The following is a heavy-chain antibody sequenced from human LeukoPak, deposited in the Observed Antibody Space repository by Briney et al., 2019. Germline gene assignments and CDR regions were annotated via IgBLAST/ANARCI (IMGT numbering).Heavy chain of an antibody. V-gene: IGHV3-11*01. CDR2: ISSSGSSV. D-gene: IGHD5-24*01. Sequence: GGTLRLSCAASGFTFSSYGMSWIRQAPGKGLEWVSYISSSGSSVYYADSVKGRFTLSRDNAKNSLYLQMNNLRAEDTAVYYCARDRRDGYNWNYYYYMDVWGKGTTVTISS. CDR1: GFTFSSYG. CDR3: ARDRRDGYNWNYYYYMDV. J-gene: IGHJ6*03.